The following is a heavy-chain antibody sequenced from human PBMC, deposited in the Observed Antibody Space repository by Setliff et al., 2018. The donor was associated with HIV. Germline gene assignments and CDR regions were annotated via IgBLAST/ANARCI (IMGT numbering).Heavy chain of an antibody. J-gene: IGHJ6*02. CDR3: ARGGPTVAFGLDV. Sequence: SETLSLTCTVSGGSVTNTKSYWGWIRQPPGKGLEWIASISHSGNTYYNPSLNSRVTISLDTSNNQFSLNLNSVTAADTAVYYCARGGPTVAFGLDVWGQGTTVTVSS. V-gene: IGHV4-39*01. CDR1: GGSVTNTKSY. CDR2: ISHSGNT. D-gene: IGHD4-17*01.